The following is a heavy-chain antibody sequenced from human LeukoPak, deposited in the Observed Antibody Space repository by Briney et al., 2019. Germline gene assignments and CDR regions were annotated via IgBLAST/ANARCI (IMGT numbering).Heavy chain of an antibody. J-gene: IGHJ4*02. Sequence: ASVKVSCKASGYTFTGYYMHWVRQAPGQGLEWMGWINPNSGGTNYAQKFQGRVTMTRDTSISTAYMELSRLRSDDTAVYYCARPLGPTVTNALDYWGQGTLVTVSS. CDR3: ARPLGPTVTNALDY. CDR2: INPNSGGT. V-gene: IGHV1-2*02. D-gene: IGHD4-17*01. CDR1: GYTFTGYY.